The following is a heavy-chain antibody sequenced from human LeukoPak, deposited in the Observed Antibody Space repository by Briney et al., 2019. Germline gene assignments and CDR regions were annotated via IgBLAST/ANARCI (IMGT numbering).Heavy chain of an antibody. CDR3: ASGGYCSSTSCSRLIDY. J-gene: IGHJ4*02. CDR1: GFTFGSFA. CDR2: LGSRGDTT. V-gene: IGHV3-23*01. Sequence: PGGSLRLSCAASGFTFGSFAMSWVRQAPGKGLEWVSALGSRGDTTFYADSVKGRFTISRDNSRNTLYLQMNSLRADDTAVYYCASGGYCSSTSCSRLIDYWGQGTLVTVSS. D-gene: IGHD2-2*01.